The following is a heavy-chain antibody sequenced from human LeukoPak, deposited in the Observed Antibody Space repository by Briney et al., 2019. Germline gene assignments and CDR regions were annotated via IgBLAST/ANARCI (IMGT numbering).Heavy chain of an antibody. J-gene: IGHJ4*02. CDR2: ISSGSTYI. V-gene: IGHV3-21*01. Sequence: GGSLRLSYAASGFTFSNYVIDWVRQTPGEGLEWVSSISSGSTYIYYADLVRGRFTISRDNANSSVFLQMNSLRDEDTAVYFCARGSSSGLKSYFFDYWGQGALVTVSS. D-gene: IGHD6-13*01. CDR3: ARGSSSGLKSYFFDY. CDR1: GFTFSNYV.